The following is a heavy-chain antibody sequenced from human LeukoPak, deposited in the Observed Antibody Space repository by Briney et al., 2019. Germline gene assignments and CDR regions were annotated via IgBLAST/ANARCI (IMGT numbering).Heavy chain of an antibody. CDR1: GFTFSSYA. CDR2: ISYDGSNK. CDR3: AKEIGVAIFGVVPSDY. D-gene: IGHD3-3*01. Sequence: GGSLRLSCAASGFTFSSYAMHWVRQAPGKGLEWVAVISYDGSNKYYADSVKGRFTISRDNSKNTLYLQMNSLRAEDTAVYYCAKEIGVAIFGVVPSDYWGQGTLVTVSS. V-gene: IGHV3-30-3*01. J-gene: IGHJ4*02.